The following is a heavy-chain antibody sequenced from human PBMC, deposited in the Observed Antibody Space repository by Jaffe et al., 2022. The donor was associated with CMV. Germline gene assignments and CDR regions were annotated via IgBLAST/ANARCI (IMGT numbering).Heavy chain of an antibody. J-gene: IGHJ6*03. V-gene: IGHV3-49*04. CDR2: IRSKAYGGTT. Sequence: EVQLVESGGGLVQPGRSLRLSCTASGFTFGDYAMSWVRQAPGKGLEWVGFIRSKAYGGTTEYAASVKGRFTISRDDSKSIAYLQMNSLKTEDTAVYYCTRGAVDFSRWLEPLYYYMDVWGKGTTVTVSS. D-gene: IGHD1-1*01. CDR1: GFTFGDYA. CDR3: TRGAVDFSRWLEPLYYYMDV.